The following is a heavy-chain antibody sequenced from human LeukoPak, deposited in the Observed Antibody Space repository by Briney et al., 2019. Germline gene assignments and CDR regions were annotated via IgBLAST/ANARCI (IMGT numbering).Heavy chain of an antibody. CDR3: AKDLAGPVRGYSYGYDY. D-gene: IGHD5-18*01. J-gene: IGHJ4*02. Sequence: GGSLRLSCAASGFTFSSYGMSWVRQAPGKGLEWVSAISGSGGSTYYADSVKGRFTISRDNSKNTLYLQMNSLRAVDTAVYYCAKDLAGPVRGYSYGYDYWGQGTLVTVSS. CDR1: GFTFSSYG. CDR2: ISGSGGST. V-gene: IGHV3-23*01.